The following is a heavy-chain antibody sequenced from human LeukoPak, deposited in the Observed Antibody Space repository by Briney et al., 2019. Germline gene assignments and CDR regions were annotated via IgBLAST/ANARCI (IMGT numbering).Heavy chain of an antibody. CDR3: ARGGSEMITFGGVIVASNDY. D-gene: IGHD3-16*02. Sequence: SETLSLTCAVYGGSFSGYYWSWIRQPPGKGLEWIGGINHSGSTNYNPSLKSRVTISVDTSKNQFSLKLSSVTAADTAVYYCARGGSEMITFGGVIVASNDYWGQGTLVTVSS. CDR2: INHSGST. CDR1: GGSFSGYY. V-gene: IGHV4-34*01. J-gene: IGHJ4*02.